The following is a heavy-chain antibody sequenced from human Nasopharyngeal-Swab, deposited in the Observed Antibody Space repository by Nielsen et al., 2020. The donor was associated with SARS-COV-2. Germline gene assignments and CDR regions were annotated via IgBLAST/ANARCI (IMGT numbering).Heavy chain of an antibody. CDR2: ISAYNGNT. CDR1: GYTFTSYG. D-gene: IGHD3-10*01. J-gene: IGHJ4*02. V-gene: IGHV1-18*01. CDR3: ARDPHAGFGELLPYYFDY. Sequence: ASVNVSCQASGYTFTSYGISWVRQAPGQGLEWMGWISAYNGNTNYAQKLQGRVTMTTDTSTSTAYMELRSLRSDDTAVYYCARDPHAGFGELLPYYFDYWGQGTLVTVSS.